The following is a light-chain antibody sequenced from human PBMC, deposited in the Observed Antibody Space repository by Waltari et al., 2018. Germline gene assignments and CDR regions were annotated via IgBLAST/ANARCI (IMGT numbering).Light chain of an antibody. Sequence: EIVLTQSPATLSLSPGERATLSCRASQRVSSYLACYQQKPGQAPRLLIYDASNRATGIPARFSGSGSGTDFTLTISSLEPEDFAVYYCQQRSNWPRLTFGGGTKVEIK. J-gene: IGKJ4*01. CDR3: QQRSNWPRLT. V-gene: IGKV3-11*01. CDR1: QRVSSY. CDR2: DAS.